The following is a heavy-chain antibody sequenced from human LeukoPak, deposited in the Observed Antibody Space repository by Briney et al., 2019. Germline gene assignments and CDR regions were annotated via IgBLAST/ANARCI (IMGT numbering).Heavy chain of an antibody. D-gene: IGHD4-23*01. Sequence: ASVKVSCKASAYTFTGYYMHWVRQAPGQGLEWMGWINPNSGGTYYAQKFQGRVTMTSDTSISTAYVELSRLRSDNTAVYYCARDLYGGTSATFDYWGQGTLVTVSS. CDR2: INPNSGGT. V-gene: IGHV1-2*02. CDR3: ARDLYGGTSATFDY. J-gene: IGHJ4*02. CDR1: AYTFTGYY.